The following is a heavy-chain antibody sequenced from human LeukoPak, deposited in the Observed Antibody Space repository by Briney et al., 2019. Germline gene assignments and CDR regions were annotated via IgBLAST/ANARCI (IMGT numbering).Heavy chain of an antibody. Sequence: GGSLRLSCAASGFAFSSYAMSWVRQAPGKGLEWVSAISGSGGSTYYADSVKGRFTISRDNSKNALYLQMNSLRAEDTAVYYCAKDYYDTYQYYWGQGTLVTVSS. CDR3: AKDYYDTYQYY. J-gene: IGHJ4*02. V-gene: IGHV3-23*01. CDR1: GFAFSSYA. CDR2: ISGSGGST. D-gene: IGHD3-22*01.